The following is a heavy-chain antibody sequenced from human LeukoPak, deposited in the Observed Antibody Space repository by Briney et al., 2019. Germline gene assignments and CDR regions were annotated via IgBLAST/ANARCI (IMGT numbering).Heavy chain of an antibody. J-gene: IGHJ4*02. Sequence: GGSLRLSCAASGFTFDDYAMHWVRQAPGKGLVWVSRINSDGSSTSYADSVKGRFTISRDNAKNTLYLQMNSLRAEDTAVYYCARAFAPFYVWGSYRPPDSFDYWGQGTLVTVSS. CDR2: INSDGSST. CDR3: ARAFAPFYVWGSYRPPDSFDY. CDR1: GFTFDDYA. D-gene: IGHD3-16*02. V-gene: IGHV3-74*01.